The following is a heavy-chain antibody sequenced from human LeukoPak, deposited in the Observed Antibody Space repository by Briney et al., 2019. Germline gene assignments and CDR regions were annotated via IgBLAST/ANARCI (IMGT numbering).Heavy chain of an antibody. J-gene: IGHJ6*03. CDR1: GFTFTSYW. CDR3: ARDKDSIAVAGISYYYYYYMDV. CDR2: IKQDGSEK. V-gene: IGHV3-7*01. Sequence: GGSLRLSCTSSGFTFTSYWMSWVRQAPGKGLEWVANIKQDGSEKYYVDSVKGRFTISRDNAKNSLYLQMNSLRAEDTAVYYCARDKDSIAVAGISYYYYYYMDVWGKGTTVTVSS. D-gene: IGHD6-19*01.